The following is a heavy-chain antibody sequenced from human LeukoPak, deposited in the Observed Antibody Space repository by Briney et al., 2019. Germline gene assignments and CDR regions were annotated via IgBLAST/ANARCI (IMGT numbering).Heavy chain of an antibody. CDR1: GFTFSKYW. CDR3: ATKQWLAPPLDS. V-gene: IGHV3-74*01. D-gene: IGHD6-19*01. J-gene: IGHJ4*02. CDR2: INTDGTVT. Sequence: GGSLRHSCAASGFTFSKYWMLWVRQAPGKGLEGVSRINTDGTVTTYADSVKGRFTVSRDNADNTMFLQMNRVRDEDTAVYYCATKQWLAPPLDSWGQGTPVTVSS.